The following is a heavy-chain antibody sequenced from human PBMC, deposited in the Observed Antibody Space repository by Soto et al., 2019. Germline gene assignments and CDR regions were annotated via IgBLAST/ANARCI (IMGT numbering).Heavy chain of an antibody. Sequence: PGGSLRLSCAASGFTFSSYAMSWVRQAPGKGLEWVSAISGSGGSTYYADSVKGRFTISRDNSKNTLYLQMNSLRAEDTAVYYCASQGVRGVISYYYYMYVWGKGTTVTVSS. CDR3: ASQGVRGVISYYYYMYV. CDR2: ISGSGGST. J-gene: IGHJ6*03. V-gene: IGHV3-23*01. CDR1: GFTFSSYA. D-gene: IGHD3-10*01.